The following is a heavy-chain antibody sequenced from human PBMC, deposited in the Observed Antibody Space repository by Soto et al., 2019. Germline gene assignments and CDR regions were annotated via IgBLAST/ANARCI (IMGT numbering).Heavy chain of an antibody. CDR2: LYYNGFT. CDR3: ARQDDFWSGDSWFDP. CDR1: GVSISSGSYY. V-gene: IGHV4-39*01. J-gene: IGHJ5*02. Sequence: QLHLEESGPGLVKPSETLSLTCTVSGVSISSGSYYWGWIRQPPGKGPEWIGSLYYNGFTYYNPSLKRRLTISVDTSKNQFSLKLTSVTAADTAVYYCARQDDFWSGDSWFDPWGQGTLVTVSS. D-gene: IGHD3-3*01.